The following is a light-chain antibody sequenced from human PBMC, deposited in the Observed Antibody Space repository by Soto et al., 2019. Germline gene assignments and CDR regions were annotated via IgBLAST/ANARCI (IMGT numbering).Light chain of an antibody. V-gene: IGKV3-15*01. Sequence: EIVMTQSPATLSVSPGERATLSCRASQSVSSNLAWYQQKPGQAPRLLIYGASTRATGIPARFSGSGSGTECTLTISSLQSEDFAVYYCQQYNNWGTFGHVTKVEIK. J-gene: IGKJ1*01. CDR3: QQYNNWGT. CDR1: QSVSSN. CDR2: GAS.